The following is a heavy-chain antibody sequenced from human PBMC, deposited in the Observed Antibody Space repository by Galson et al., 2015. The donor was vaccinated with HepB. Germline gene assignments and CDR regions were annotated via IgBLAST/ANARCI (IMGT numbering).Heavy chain of an antibody. D-gene: IGHD3-22*01. J-gene: IGHJ4*02. V-gene: IGHV5-51*01. CDR2: IYFGTYET. CDR3: AITYYFESSGWVYYFAH. Sequence: QSGAEVKKPGESLKISCKGSGDRLSNYWIGWVRQMPGKGLEWMGIIYFGTYETKYSPSFQGQVTISADESISTAYLQWSSLKASDTAMYYCAITYYFESSGWVYYFAHWGQGALVTVSS. CDR1: GDRLSNYW.